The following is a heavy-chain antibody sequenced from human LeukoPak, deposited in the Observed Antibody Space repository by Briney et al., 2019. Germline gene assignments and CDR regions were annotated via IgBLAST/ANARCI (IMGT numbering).Heavy chain of an antibody. CDR1: GGSISSYY. CDR2: LDYSGST. J-gene: IGHJ4*02. V-gene: IGHV4-59*12. Sequence: PSETLSLTCTVSGGSISSYYGTWIRQPPGKGLEWIGYLDYSGSTNYNPSLKSRVTISVDTSKNQFSLKLSSVTAADTAVYYCARTYSYGTPPFVYWGQGTLVTVSS. D-gene: IGHD5-18*01. CDR3: ARTYSYGTPPFVY.